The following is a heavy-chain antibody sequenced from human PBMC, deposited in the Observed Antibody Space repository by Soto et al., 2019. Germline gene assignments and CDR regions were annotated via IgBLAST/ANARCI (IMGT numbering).Heavy chain of an antibody. Sequence: GGSLRLSCAASGFTFSSYWMSWVRQAPGKGLEWVANIKQDGSEKYYVDPVKGRFTISRDNAQNSRYLQMNSLRAEDTAVYYCARVPLLARATLNWFDPWGQGTLVTVSS. CDR3: ARVPLLARATLNWFDP. CDR1: GFTFSSYW. J-gene: IGHJ5*02. V-gene: IGHV3-7*01. D-gene: IGHD2-8*02. CDR2: IKQDGSEK.